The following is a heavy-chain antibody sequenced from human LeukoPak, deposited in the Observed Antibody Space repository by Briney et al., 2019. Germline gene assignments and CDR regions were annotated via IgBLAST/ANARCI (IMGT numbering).Heavy chain of an antibody. Sequence: GGSLRLSCAASGFTFDDYAMHWVRQAPGKGLEWVSGISWNSGSIGYADSVKGRFTISRDNAKNSLYLQMNSLRAEDMALYYCAKDIYYDSSGYRGAFDIWGQGTMVTVSS. D-gene: IGHD3-22*01. J-gene: IGHJ3*02. CDR1: GFTFDDYA. V-gene: IGHV3-9*03. CDR3: AKDIYYDSSGYRGAFDI. CDR2: ISWNSGSI.